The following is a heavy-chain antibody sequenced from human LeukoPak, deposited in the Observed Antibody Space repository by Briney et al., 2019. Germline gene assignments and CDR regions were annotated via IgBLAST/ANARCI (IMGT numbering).Heavy chain of an antibody. CDR3: VRAAPGDCSSTSCSLFDN. V-gene: IGHV3-30-3*01. D-gene: IGHD2-2*01. J-gene: IGHJ4*02. CDR1: GFTFSSYA. Sequence: GGSLRLSCAASGFTFSSYAMHWVRQAPGKGLEWVAVISYDGSNKYYADSVKGRFTISRDNSKNTLYLQMSSLRAEDTAVYYCVRAAPGDCSSTSCSLFDNWGQGILVTVSS. CDR2: ISYDGSNK.